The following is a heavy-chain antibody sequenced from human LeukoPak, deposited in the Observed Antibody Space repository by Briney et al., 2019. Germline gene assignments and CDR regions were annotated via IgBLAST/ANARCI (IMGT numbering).Heavy chain of an antibody. CDR1: EFSVGSNY. V-gene: IGHV3-66*01. D-gene: IGHD3-9*01. CDR2: IYSGGST. CDR3: AKDQVDILTGYYNY. J-gene: IGHJ4*02. Sequence: GGSLRLSCAASEFSVGSNYMTWVRQAPGKGLEWVSLIYSGGSTYYADSVKGRFTISRDNAKNSLYLQMNSLRAEDTAVYSCAKDQVDILTGYYNYWGQGTLVTVSS.